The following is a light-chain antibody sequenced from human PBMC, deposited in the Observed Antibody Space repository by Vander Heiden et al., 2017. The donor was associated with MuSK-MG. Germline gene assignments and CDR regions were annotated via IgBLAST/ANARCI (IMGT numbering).Light chain of an antibody. CDR2: DGN. J-gene: IGLJ2*01. V-gene: IGLV1-51*01. Sequence: QSVLTQPPSVSAAPGQKVTISCSGSSSNIGNNYVSWYQQLPGTAPKLLIYDGNKRPSGIPDRFSGSKSGTSATLGINGLQTGDEAEYYCGTWDSGLSGVVFGGGTKLTVL. CDR1: SSNIGNNY. CDR3: GTWDSGLSGVV.